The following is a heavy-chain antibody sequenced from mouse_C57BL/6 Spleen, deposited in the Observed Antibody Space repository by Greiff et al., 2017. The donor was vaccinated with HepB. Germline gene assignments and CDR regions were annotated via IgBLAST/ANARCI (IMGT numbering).Heavy chain of an antibody. CDR3: ARNVDSSGYLDY. CDR1: GFSLTSYG. Sequence: QVQLQQSGPGLVQPSQSLSITCTVSGFSLTSYGVHWVRQSPGKGLEWLGVIWSGGSTDYNAAFISRLSISKDNSKSQVFFKMNSLQADDTAIYYCARNVDSSGYLDYWGQGTTLTVSS. CDR2: IWSGGST. D-gene: IGHD3-2*02. J-gene: IGHJ2*01. V-gene: IGHV2-2*01.